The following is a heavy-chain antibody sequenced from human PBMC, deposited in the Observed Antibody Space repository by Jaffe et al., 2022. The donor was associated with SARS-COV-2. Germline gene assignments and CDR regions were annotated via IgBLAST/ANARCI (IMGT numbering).Heavy chain of an antibody. V-gene: IGHV3-21*06. D-gene: IGHD6-13*01. Sequence: EVQLVESGGGLVKPGGSLRLSCAASGFTFSGYSMNWVRQAPGKGLEWVSSISSSSTYIYYADSLKGRFTISRDNAKNSLYLQMNSLRAEDTAVYYCVRWTYMSSSWNGGDFYYMDVWGKGTTVTVSS. CDR1: GFTFSGYS. J-gene: IGHJ6*03. CDR2: ISSSSTYI. CDR3: VRWTYMSSSWNGGDFYYMDV.